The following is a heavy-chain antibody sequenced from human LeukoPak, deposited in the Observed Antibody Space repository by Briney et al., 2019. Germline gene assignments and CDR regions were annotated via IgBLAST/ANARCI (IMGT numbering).Heavy chain of an antibody. V-gene: IGHV5-51*01. CDR3: ARGGSGLYFDF. D-gene: IGHD6-19*01. CDR2: IYTVDSDP. Sequence: GEPLKISCKGSGYNFTNYWIGWVRQMPGKGLEYIGLIYTVDSDPKDSTSFQGQVHNSVDQCLKNTYPQWTSQKASDTGMYYCARGGSGLYFDFWGHGSLVTVS. CDR1: GYNFTNYW. J-gene: IGHJ4*03.